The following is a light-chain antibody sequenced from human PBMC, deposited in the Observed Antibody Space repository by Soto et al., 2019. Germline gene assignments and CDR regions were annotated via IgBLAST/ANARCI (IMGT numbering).Light chain of an antibody. CDR3: QEYSKWPLFT. CDR1: QSVSTN. V-gene: IGKV3-15*01. CDR2: AAS. J-gene: IGKJ3*01. Sequence: EIVVTQSPGILSVSPGDRATLSYRASQSVSTNLAWYQQKPGQAPTLLIYAASTRATGIPARFTGSGSGTVFPLTISSLQSEDFAVYYCQEYSKWPLFTFGPGTRVDIK.